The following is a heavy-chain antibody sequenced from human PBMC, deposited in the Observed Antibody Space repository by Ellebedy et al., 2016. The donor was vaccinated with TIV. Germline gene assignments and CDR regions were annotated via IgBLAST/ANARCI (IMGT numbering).Heavy chain of an antibody. CDR2: ISSSSSTI. Sequence: GESLKISXAASGFTFSSYSMNWVRQAPGKGLEWASYISSSSSTIYYADSVKGRFTISRDNAKNSLYLQMNSLRAEDTAVYYCARDIYPPLPAKGATRADYWGQGTLVTVSS. CDR3: ARDIYPPLPAKGATRADY. D-gene: IGHD1-26*01. V-gene: IGHV3-48*04. CDR1: GFTFSSYS. J-gene: IGHJ4*02.